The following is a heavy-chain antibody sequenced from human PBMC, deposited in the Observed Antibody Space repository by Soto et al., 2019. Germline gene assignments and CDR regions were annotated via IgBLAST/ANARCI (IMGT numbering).Heavy chain of an antibody. CDR1: GFTFSSYA. Sequence: GGSLRLSCAASGFTFSSYAMHWVRQAPGKGLEWVAVISYDGSNKYYADSVKGRFTISRDNSKNTLYLQMNSLRAEDTAVYYCARGNPSNDAFDIWGQGTMVTVSS. V-gene: IGHV3-30-3*01. CDR3: ARGNPSNDAFDI. J-gene: IGHJ3*02. D-gene: IGHD1-1*01. CDR2: ISYDGSNK.